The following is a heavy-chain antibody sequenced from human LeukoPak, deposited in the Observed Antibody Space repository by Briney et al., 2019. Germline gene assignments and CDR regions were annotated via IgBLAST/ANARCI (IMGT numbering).Heavy chain of an antibody. CDR1: GGSISSSSYY. CDR2: IYYSGST. CDR3: ARQNLGRVPAAREALVYYFDY. D-gene: IGHD2-2*01. J-gene: IGHJ4*02. Sequence: SETLSLTCTVSGGSISSSSYYWGWIRQPPGKGLEWIGSIYYSGSTYYNPSLKSRVTISVDTSKNQFSLKLSSVTAADTAVYYCARQNLGRVPAAREALVYYFDYWGQGTLVTVSS. V-gene: IGHV4-39*01.